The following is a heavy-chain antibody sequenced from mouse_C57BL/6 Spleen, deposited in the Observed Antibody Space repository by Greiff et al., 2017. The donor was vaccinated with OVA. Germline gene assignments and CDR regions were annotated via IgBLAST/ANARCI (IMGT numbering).Heavy chain of an antibody. D-gene: IGHD2-4*01. V-gene: IGHV1-59*01. CDR3: ARRDYDGDWYFDV. CDR2: IDPSDSYT. Sequence: QVQLKQPGAELVRPGTSVKLSCKASGYTFTSYWMHWVKQRPGQGLEWIGVIDPSDSYTNYNQKFKGKATLTVDTSSSTAYMQLSSLTSEDSAVYYCARRDYDGDWYFDVWGTGTTVTVSS. CDR1: GYTFTSYW. J-gene: IGHJ1*03.